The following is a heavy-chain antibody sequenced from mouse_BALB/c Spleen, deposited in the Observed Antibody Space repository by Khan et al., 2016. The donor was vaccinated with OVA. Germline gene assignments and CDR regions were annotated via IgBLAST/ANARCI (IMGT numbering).Heavy chain of an antibody. J-gene: IGHJ2*01. CDR3: ARTARIKY. CDR2: ISYSGST. V-gene: IGHV3-2*02. CDR1: GYSITSGYG. Sequence: EVKVEESGPGLVKPSQSLSLTCTVTGYSITSGYGLNWIRQFPGNKLEWMGYISYSGSTNYNPSLKSRISITRDTSKNQFLLQLNSVTTEDTATYYCARTARIKYWGQGTTLTVSS. D-gene: IGHD1-2*01.